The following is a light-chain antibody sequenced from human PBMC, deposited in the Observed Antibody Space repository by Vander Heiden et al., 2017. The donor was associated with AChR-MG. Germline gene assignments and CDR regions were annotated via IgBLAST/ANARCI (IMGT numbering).Light chain of an antibody. CDR2: GAS. CDR1: QSISSN. CDR3: HQDNSWYT. V-gene: IGKV3-15*01. Sequence: EIVMTQSPATLSVSPGERATLSCRASQSISSNLAWYQQKPGQAPRLLIYGASTRATGIPDRFSGSGSGTEFTLTISSLQSEDFAVYYWHQDNSWYTFGQGTKLEIK. J-gene: IGKJ2*01.